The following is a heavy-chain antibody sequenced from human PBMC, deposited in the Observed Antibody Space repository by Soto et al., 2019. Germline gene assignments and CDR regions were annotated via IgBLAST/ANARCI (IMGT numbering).Heavy chain of an antibody. CDR2: IYYSGST. Sequence: SETLSLTCTVSGGFISSGGYYWSWIRQHPGKGLEWIGYIYYSGSTYYNPSLKSRVTISVDTSKNQFSLKLSSVTAADTAVYYCAKAKLDVDTAMDYYFDYWGQGTLVTVSS. CDR3: AKAKLDVDTAMDYYFDY. J-gene: IGHJ4*02. CDR1: GGFISSGGYY. V-gene: IGHV4-31*03. D-gene: IGHD5-18*01.